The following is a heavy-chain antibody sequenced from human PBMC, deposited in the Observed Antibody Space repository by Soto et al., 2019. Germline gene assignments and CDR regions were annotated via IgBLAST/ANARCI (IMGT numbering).Heavy chain of an antibody. V-gene: IGHV3-21*01. CDR3: AREDSIIIPAVSDF. D-gene: IGHD2-2*01. Sequence: VSLRLSGTVSGFAFNNYGINWVRRAAGKGLEWVSSISKSDYTYYSDSVKGRFTISRDNAKNSVSLQMNTLRVEDTAVYYCAREDSIIIPAVSDFWGQGTLVTVSS. CDR2: ISKSDYT. CDR1: GFAFNNYG. J-gene: IGHJ4*02.